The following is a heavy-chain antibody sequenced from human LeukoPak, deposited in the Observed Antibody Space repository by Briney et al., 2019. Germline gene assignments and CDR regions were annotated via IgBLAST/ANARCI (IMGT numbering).Heavy chain of an antibody. CDR2: ISISGTTI. D-gene: IGHD2-2*02. Sequence: PGGSLRLSCAASGFTFSDYEMNWVRQAPGKGLEWLSHISISGTTIHYADSVKGRFTISRDNSKNTLYLQMNSLRAEDTAVYYCAKFVSGCSSTSCYNAFDIWGQGTMVTVSS. V-gene: IGHV3-48*03. CDR3: AKFVSGCSSTSCYNAFDI. J-gene: IGHJ3*02. CDR1: GFTFSDYE.